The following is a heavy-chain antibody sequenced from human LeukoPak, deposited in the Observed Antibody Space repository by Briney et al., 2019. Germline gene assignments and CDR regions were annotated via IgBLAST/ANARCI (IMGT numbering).Heavy chain of an antibody. J-gene: IGHJ4*02. Sequence: TPSETLSLTCTVSGGSISSSSYYWGWIRQPPGKGLEWIGSIYYSGSTYYNPSLKSRVTISVDTSKNQFSLKLSSVTAADTAVYYCARHLGGSSKIDYWGQGTLVTVSS. CDR3: ARHLGGSSKIDY. D-gene: IGHD3-10*01. CDR1: GGSISSSSYY. CDR2: IYYSGST. V-gene: IGHV4-39*01.